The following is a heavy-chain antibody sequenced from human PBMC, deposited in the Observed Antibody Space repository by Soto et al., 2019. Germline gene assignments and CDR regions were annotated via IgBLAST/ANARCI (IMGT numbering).Heavy chain of an antibody. CDR2: ISSKANSYAT. V-gene: IGHV3-73*01. J-gene: IGHJ6*02. Sequence: PGGSLRLSCAASGFTFSGSAMHWVRQAPGKGLEWVGRISSKANSYATAYPASVKARFTISRDDSLDTAYLPVSSLKTEDTAVFYFTSPCESSKECRRYYYYGIDVWGQGTTVTVSS. CDR3: TSPCESSKECRRYYYYGIDV. CDR1: GFTFSGSA. D-gene: IGHD2-2*01.